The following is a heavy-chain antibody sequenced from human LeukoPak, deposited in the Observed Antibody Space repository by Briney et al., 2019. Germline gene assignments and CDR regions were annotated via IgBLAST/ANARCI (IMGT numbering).Heavy chain of an antibody. J-gene: IGHJ4*02. CDR3: AREGGYDRALDY. CDR2: INAGNGNT. CDR1: GYTFTSYA. Sequence: ASVKVSCKASGYTFTSYAIHWVRQAPGQRLEWMGWINAGNGNTKYTQKFQDRVTLTRDTSASTAYMELSSLRSEDTAVYYCAREGGYDRALDYWGQGTLVTVSS. D-gene: IGHD5-12*01. V-gene: IGHV1-3*01.